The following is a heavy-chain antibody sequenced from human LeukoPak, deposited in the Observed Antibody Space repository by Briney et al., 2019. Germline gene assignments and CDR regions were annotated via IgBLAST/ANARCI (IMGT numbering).Heavy chain of an antibody. V-gene: IGHV4-59*01. Sequence: SETLSLTCTVSGGSINNFHWSWIRQPPGKGLEWIGYIYYSGSTNYNPSLKSRVTISVDTSKNRFSLKLSSVAAADTAVYFCARVGYCGGGSCRFDPWGQGTLVTVSS. CDR3: ARVGYCGGGSCRFDP. J-gene: IGHJ5*02. CDR2: IYYSGST. D-gene: IGHD2-15*01. CDR1: GGSINNFH.